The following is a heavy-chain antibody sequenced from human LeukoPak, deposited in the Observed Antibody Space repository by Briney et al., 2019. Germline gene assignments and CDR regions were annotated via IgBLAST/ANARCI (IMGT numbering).Heavy chain of an antibody. CDR1: GGSFSGYY. D-gene: IGHD2-8*01. CDR2: INHSGST. V-gene: IGHV4-34*01. Sequence: SETLSLTCAVYGGSFSGYYLSWIRQPPGKGLEWIGEINHSGSTNYNPSLKSRVTISVDTSKNQFSLKLSSVTAADTAVYYCARGSRLTKPYYYYYYMDVWGKGTTVTDSS. CDR3: ARGSRLTKPYYYYYYMDV. J-gene: IGHJ6*03.